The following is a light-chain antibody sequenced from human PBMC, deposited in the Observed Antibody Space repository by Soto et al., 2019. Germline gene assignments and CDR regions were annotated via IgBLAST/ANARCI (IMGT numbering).Light chain of an antibody. V-gene: IGKV3-20*01. Sequence: EIELTQSPGTLSLSPGERATLSCRASQSVSSSYLAWYQQKPGQAPRLLIYDASSRATGIPDRFSGSGSGTDFTLTISRLQPEDFAVYYCQQYASSHLNSGGGPKVHIK. CDR2: DAS. J-gene: IGKJ4*01. CDR1: QSVSSSY. CDR3: QQYASSHLN.